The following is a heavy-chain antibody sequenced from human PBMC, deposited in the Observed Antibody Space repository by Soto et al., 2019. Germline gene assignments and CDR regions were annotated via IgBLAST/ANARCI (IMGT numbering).Heavy chain of an antibody. D-gene: IGHD3-22*01. Sequence: ETLSLTCAVYGGSFSGYYWTWVRQPPGKGLEWIGDVNHSGSTNQNPSLKSRVTISVDTSKNQFSLKLKSVTAADTAVYFCARGITTIPAVQGDAPDNCYFDSWGLGTLVTVSS. CDR1: GGSFSGYY. V-gene: IGHV4-34*01. CDR2: VNHSGST. CDR3: ARGITTIPAVQGDAPDNCYFDS. J-gene: IGHJ4*02.